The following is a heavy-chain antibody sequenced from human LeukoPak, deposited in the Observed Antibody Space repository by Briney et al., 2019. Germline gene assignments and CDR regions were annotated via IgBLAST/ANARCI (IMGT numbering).Heavy chain of an antibody. CDR2: ISGSGGST. Sequence: GGSLRLSCAASGFTFSSYARSWVRQAPGKGLEWVSAISGSGGSTYYADSVKGRFTISRDNSKNTLYLQMNSLRAEDTAVYYCARGFGVVTYYYYGMDVWGQGTTVTVSS. V-gene: IGHV3-23*01. J-gene: IGHJ6*02. CDR3: ARGFGVVTYYYYGMDV. CDR1: GFTFSSYA. D-gene: IGHD3-3*01.